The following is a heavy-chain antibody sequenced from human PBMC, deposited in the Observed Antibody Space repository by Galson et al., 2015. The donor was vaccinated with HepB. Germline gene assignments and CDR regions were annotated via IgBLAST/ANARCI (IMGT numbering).Heavy chain of an antibody. CDR3: AKAGGHYYDSSGYYRNDAFDI. J-gene: IGHJ3*02. Sequence: SLRLSCAASGFTFSSYAMSWVRQAPGKGLEWVSAISGSGGSTYYADSVKGRFTISRDNSKNTLYLQMNSLRAEDTAVYYCAKAGGHYYDSSGYYRNDAFDIWGQGTMVTVSS. V-gene: IGHV3-23*01. D-gene: IGHD3-22*01. CDR1: GFTFSSYA. CDR2: ISGSGGST.